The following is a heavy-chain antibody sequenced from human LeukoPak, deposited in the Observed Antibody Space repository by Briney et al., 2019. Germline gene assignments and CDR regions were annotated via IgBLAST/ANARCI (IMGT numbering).Heavy chain of an antibody. Sequence: GGSLRLSCAASGFTVSSNYINWVRQAPGKGLEWVSVIYSGGSTYYADSVKGRFTISRDNSKNTLYLQMNSLRAEDTAVYYCAREKFSSGWSFDYWGQGTLVTVSS. J-gene: IGHJ4*02. CDR3: AREKFSSGWSFDY. CDR2: IYSGGST. CDR1: GFTVSSNY. D-gene: IGHD6-19*01. V-gene: IGHV3-66*01.